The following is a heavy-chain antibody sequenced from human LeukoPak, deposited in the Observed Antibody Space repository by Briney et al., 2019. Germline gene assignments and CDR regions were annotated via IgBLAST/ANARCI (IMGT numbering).Heavy chain of an antibody. CDR3: ARVGGLHALSLHTVVDY. D-gene: IGHD5/OR15-5a*01. Sequence: SETLSLTCTVSGGSISSYYWSWIRQPAGKGLEWIGRIYTSGSTNYNPSLKSRVTMSVDTSKNQFSLKLSSATAADTAVYYCARVGGLHALSLHTVVDYWGQGTLVTVSS. J-gene: IGHJ4*02. CDR1: GGSISSYY. CDR2: IYTSGST. V-gene: IGHV4-4*07.